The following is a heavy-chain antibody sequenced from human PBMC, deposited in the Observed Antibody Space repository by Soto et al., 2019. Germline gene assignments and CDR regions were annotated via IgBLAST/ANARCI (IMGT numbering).Heavy chain of an antibody. J-gene: IGHJ4*02. CDR2: IYYSGST. D-gene: IGHD6-13*01. Sequence: PSETLSLTCTVSGGSVSSGSYYWSWIRQPPGKGLEWIGYIYYSGSTNYNPSLKSRVTISVDTSKNQFSLKLSSVTAADTAVYYCARWDAAATGYYFDYWGQGTLVTVSS. CDR3: ARWDAAATGYYFDY. CDR1: GGSVSSGSYY. V-gene: IGHV4-61*01.